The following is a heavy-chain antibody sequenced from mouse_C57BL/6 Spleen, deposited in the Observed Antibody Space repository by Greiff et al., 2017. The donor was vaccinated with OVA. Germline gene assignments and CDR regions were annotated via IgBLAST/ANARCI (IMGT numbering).Heavy chain of an antibody. D-gene: IGHD2-1*01. CDR2: IYPGDGDT. J-gene: IGHJ2*01. CDR3: ARGIYYGRGDYFDY. Sequence: QVQLQQSGPELVKPGASVKISCKASGYAFSSSWMNWVKQRPGKGLEWIGRIYPGDGDTNYNGTFKGKATLTADKSSSTAYMQLSSLTSEDSAVYFCARGIYYGRGDYFDYWGQGTTLTVSS. V-gene: IGHV1-82*01. CDR1: GYAFSSSW.